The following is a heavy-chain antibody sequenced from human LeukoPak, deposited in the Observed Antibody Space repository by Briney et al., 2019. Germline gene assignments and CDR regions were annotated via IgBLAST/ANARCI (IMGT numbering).Heavy chain of an antibody. V-gene: IGHV1-18*01. CDR2: ISAYNGNT. CDR3: ARDIGYSSGWYREYYFDY. J-gene: IGHJ4*02. Sequence: ASVKVSCKASGYTFTSYGISWVRQAPGQGLEWMGWISAYNGNTNYAQKLQGRVTMTTDTSTSTAYMELRSLRSDDTAAYYCARDIGYSSGWYREYYFDYWGQGTLVTVSS. D-gene: IGHD6-19*01. CDR1: GYTFTSYG.